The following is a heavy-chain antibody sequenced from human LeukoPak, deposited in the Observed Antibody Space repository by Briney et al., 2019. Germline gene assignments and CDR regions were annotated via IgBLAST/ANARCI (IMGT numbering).Heavy chain of an antibody. CDR3: AKGRFGTSHFDY. D-gene: IGHD3-10*01. Sequence: GGSLRLSCEASGLTFSRDWMGWVRQAPGKGLEWVANIRQDGGETYYGDSVKGRFTISRDNSRNTLYLQMSSLRPEDTAVYYCAKGRFGTSHFDYWGQGTLVTVSP. CDR1: GLTFSRDW. V-gene: IGHV3-7*01. J-gene: IGHJ4*02. CDR2: IRQDGGET.